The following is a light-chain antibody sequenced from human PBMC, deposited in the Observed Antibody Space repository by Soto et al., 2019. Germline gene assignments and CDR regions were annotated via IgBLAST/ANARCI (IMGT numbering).Light chain of an antibody. V-gene: IGKV3-15*01. CDR3: QQYNDRPSMYT. Sequence: RLMTQSPATLSVFPGERATLSCRASQSVNTNLAWYQQKPGQAPRLLIYAASIRATGVPPRFSGSGSGTDFTLTISSLQSEDFAIYYCQQYNDRPSMYTFGQGTKLEIK. CDR1: QSVNTN. J-gene: IGKJ2*01. CDR2: AAS.